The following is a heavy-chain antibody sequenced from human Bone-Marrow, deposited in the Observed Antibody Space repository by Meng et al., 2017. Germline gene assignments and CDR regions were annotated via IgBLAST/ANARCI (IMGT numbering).Heavy chain of an antibody. CDR1: GFTFSDYY. CDR2: ISSSGSTI. Sequence: GESLKISCAASGFTFSDYYMSWIRQAPGKGLEWVSYISSSGSTIYYADSVKGRFTISRDNAKNSLYLQMNSLRAEDTAVYYCARVTDPGGYDYNAEYFQHWGQGTLVTVSS. CDR3: ARVTDPGGYDYNAEYFQH. D-gene: IGHD5-12*01. J-gene: IGHJ1*01. V-gene: IGHV3-11*04.